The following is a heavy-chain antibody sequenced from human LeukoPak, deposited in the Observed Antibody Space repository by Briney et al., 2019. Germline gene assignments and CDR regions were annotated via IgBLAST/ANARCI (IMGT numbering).Heavy chain of an antibody. CDR1: GFTFSTYW. D-gene: IGHD1-26*01. Sequence: GGSLRLSCAASGFTFSTYWMHWVRQAPGKGLVWVSRINSDGGSTSYADSVKGRFTISRDNAKNTLDLQMNSLRAEDTAVYYCATEYYGSYNYWGQGTLVTVSS. CDR3: ATEYYGSYNY. V-gene: IGHV3-74*01. J-gene: IGHJ4*02. CDR2: INSDGGST.